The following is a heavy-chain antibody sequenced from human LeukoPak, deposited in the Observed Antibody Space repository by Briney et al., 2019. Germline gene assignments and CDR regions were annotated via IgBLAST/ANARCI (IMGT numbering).Heavy chain of an antibody. Sequence: ASVKVSCKASGYTFTSYAMNWVRQAPGQGLEWMGWINTNTGNPTYAQGFTGRFVFSLDTSVSTAYLQISSLKAEDTAVYYCARDGYSSGWYSFPFDYWGQGTLVTVSS. D-gene: IGHD6-19*01. CDR3: ARDGYSSGWYSFPFDY. V-gene: IGHV7-4-1*02. CDR2: INTNTGNP. CDR1: GYTFTSYA. J-gene: IGHJ4*02.